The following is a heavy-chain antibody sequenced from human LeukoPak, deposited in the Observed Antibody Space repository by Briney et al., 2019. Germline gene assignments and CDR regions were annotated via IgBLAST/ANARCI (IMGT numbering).Heavy chain of an antibody. V-gene: IGHV3-43*01. Sequence: GGSLRLSCAASGFTFDDYTMHWVRQAPGKGLEWVSLISWDGGSTYYADSVKGRFTISRDNSKNTLYLQMNSLRAEDTAVYYCAKDGYCSGGSCYGPLIHYYYMDVWGKGTTVTISS. CDR2: ISWDGGST. D-gene: IGHD2-15*01. J-gene: IGHJ6*03. CDR3: AKDGYCSGGSCYGPLIHYYYMDV. CDR1: GFTFDDYT.